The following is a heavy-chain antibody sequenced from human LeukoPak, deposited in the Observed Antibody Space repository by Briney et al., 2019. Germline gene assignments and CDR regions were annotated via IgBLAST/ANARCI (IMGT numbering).Heavy chain of an antibody. D-gene: IGHD1-26*01. CDR2: IKQDGSEK. CDR3: ARNSGSYFRSYYFDY. V-gene: IGHV3-7*01. J-gene: IGHJ4*02. Sequence: GGSLRLSCAASGFTFSTYGIHWVRQAPGKGLEWVANIKQDGSEKYYVDSVKGRFIISRDNAKNSLYLQMNSLRVEDTAVYYCARNSGSYFRSYYFDYWGQGTLVTVSS. CDR1: GFTFSTYG.